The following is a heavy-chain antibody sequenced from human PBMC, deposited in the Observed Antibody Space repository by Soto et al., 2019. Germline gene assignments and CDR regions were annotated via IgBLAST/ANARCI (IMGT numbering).Heavy chain of an antibody. J-gene: IGHJ4*02. CDR3: AHEIAGAGTFSLGY. CDR2: IYWDDDK. V-gene: IGHV2-5*02. Sequence: QITLKESGPTLVKPTQTLMLTCTFSGFSLSPSGVAVGWIRQPPGKALEWLSHIYWDDDKRYSPSLKRRLSITKGTSKHRVVLTMTNMDPVDTATCYCAHEIAGAGTFSLGYWGQGILVSVSP. CDR1: GFSLSPSGVA. D-gene: IGHD6-19*01.